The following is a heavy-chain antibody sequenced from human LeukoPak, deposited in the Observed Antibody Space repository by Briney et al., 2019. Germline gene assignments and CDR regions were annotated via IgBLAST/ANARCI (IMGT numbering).Heavy chain of an antibody. CDR2: ISGSGGST. J-gene: IGHJ2*01. CDR1: GFTFSSYS. Sequence: GGSLRLSCAASGFTFSSYSMNWVRQAPGKGLEWVSAISGSGGSTYYADSVKGRFTISRDNAKNSLYLQMNSLRAEDTAVYYCARGGSGSYYAYWYFDLWGRGTLVTVSS. D-gene: IGHD1-26*01. CDR3: ARGGSGSYYAYWYFDL. V-gene: IGHV3-21*01.